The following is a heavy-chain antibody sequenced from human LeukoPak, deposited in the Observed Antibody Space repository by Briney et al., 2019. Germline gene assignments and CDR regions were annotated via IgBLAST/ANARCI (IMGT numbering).Heavy chain of an antibody. CDR1: GFTFSSYN. J-gene: IGHJ4*02. V-gene: IGHV3-21*01. D-gene: IGHD6-19*01. CDR3: ARPGIAVAGEFFDY. CDR2: ISSSSGYI. Sequence: GGSLGLSCAASGFTFSSYNLNWVRQAPGKGLEWVSSISSSSGYIYYADSVRARFTISRVNAKNSLYLQMNSLRAEDTAVYYCARPGIAVAGEFFDYWGQGTLVTVSS.